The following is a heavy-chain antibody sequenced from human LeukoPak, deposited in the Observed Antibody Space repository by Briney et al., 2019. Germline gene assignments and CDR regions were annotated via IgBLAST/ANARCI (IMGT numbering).Heavy chain of an antibody. Sequence: GGSLRLSCAASGFTFNNYGFHWVRQAPGKGLEWVALIWYDGSNKYYADSVKGRFTISRDNSKNTLYLQMNSLRAEDTAVYYCARSRGYRYGCFYYGMDVWGQGTTVTVSS. D-gene: IGHD5-18*01. CDR1: GFTFNNYG. CDR3: ARSRGYRYGCFYYGMDV. J-gene: IGHJ6*02. CDR2: IWYDGSNK. V-gene: IGHV3-33*01.